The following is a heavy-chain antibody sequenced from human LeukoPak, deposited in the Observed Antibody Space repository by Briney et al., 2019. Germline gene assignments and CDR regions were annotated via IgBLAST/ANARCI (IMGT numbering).Heavy chain of an antibody. Sequence: ASVKVSCKASGYTFTSYEINWVRQATGQGLEWMGWMNPKSGNTGYAQKFQGRVTMTRNTSISTAYMELSSLRAEDTAVYYCAKVEGSSWYRTGYFDYWGQGTLVTVSS. CDR3: AKVEGSSWYRTGYFDY. CDR1: GYTFTSYE. CDR2: MNPKSGNT. J-gene: IGHJ4*02. D-gene: IGHD6-13*01. V-gene: IGHV1-8*01.